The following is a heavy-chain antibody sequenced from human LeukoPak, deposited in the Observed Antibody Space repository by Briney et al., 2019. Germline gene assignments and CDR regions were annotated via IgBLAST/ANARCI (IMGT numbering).Heavy chain of an antibody. V-gene: IGHV3-23*01. CDR3: AKAAMVDYYYYMDV. CDR2: ISGSGGSS. Sequence: GGSLRLSCAASGFTFSSYAMSWVRQAPGKGLEWVSAISGSGGSSYYADSVKGRFTISRDNSKNTLYLQMNSLRAEDTAVYYCAKAAMVDYYYYMDVWGKGTTVTVSS. CDR1: GFTFSSYA. D-gene: IGHD5-18*01. J-gene: IGHJ6*03.